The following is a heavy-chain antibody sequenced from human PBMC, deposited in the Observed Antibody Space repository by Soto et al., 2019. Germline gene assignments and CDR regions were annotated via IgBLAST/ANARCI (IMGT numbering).Heavy chain of an antibody. Sequence: QVQLVESGGGVVQPGRSLRLSCAASGFTFSSYGMHWVRQAPGKGLDWVALIWYDGSNKYYADSVKGRFTISRDNSKNTLDLQMNSLRAEDTAVYYCARDSVYSVCYLDNWGQGTRVTVSS. J-gene: IGHJ4*02. CDR1: GFTFSSYG. CDR3: ARDSVYSVCYLDN. CDR2: IWYDGSNK. V-gene: IGHV3-33*01. D-gene: IGHD1-26*01.